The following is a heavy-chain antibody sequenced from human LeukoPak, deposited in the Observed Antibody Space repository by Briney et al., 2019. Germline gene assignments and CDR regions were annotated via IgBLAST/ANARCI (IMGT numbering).Heavy chain of an antibody. Sequence: QAGGSLRLSCAASGLYFDSHAMHWVRQAPGKGLEWVAYISYTGGNEYYADPVKGRFTISRDNSKNTLYLQMNSLRTEDTAVYYCARDRGGSYSAIDYWGQGTLVTVSS. CDR3: ARDRGGSYSAIDY. D-gene: IGHD1-26*01. J-gene: IGHJ4*02. CDR2: ISYTGGNE. CDR1: GLYFDSHA. V-gene: IGHV3-30*04.